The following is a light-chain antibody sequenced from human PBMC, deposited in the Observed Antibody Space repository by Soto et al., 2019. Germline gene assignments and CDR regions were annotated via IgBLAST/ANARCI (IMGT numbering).Light chain of an antibody. CDR1: SSDVGGYNY. J-gene: IGLJ1*01. V-gene: IGLV2-14*01. Sequence: QSALTQPASVSGSRGQSLTISCTGTSSDVGGYNYVSWYQQHPGKAPKIMMYDVTNRPSGVSNRFSGSKSGNTASLTISGHQAEYEADYYCSSYTSSRTYVFGTGTKVTVL. CDR3: SSYTSSRTYV. CDR2: DVT.